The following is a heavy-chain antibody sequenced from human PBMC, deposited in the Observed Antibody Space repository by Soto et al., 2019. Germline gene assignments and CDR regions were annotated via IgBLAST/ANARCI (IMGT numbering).Heavy chain of an antibody. CDR1: GGSISSGDYY. Sequence: SETLSLTCTVSGGSISSGDYYWSWIRQPPGKGLEWIGYIYYSVSTYYNPSLKSRVTISVDTSKNQFSLKLSSVTAADTAVYYCARGHDFWSGYYFDYWGQGTLVTVSS. V-gene: IGHV4-30-4*01. CDR3: ARGHDFWSGYYFDY. J-gene: IGHJ4*02. CDR2: IYYSVST. D-gene: IGHD3-3*01.